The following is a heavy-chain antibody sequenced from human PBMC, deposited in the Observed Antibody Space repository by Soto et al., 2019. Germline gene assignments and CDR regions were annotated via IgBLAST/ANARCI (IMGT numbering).Heavy chain of an antibody. D-gene: IGHD1-26*01. CDR2: ISFEGNTQ. Sequence: VGSLRLSCAASGFTLSRYGMHWFRQAPGKGLEWVAVISFEGNTQYYADSVKGRFTISRDNSKDTLSLQIHSLRPEDTAVYYCARGAEHQRRSRDYFYGLEVWGQGTTVTV. CDR1: GFTLSRYG. J-gene: IGHJ6*02. CDR3: ARGAEHQRRSRDYFYGLEV. V-gene: IGHV3-30*05.